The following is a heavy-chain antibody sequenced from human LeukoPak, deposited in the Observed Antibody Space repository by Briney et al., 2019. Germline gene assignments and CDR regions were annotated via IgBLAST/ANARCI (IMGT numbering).Heavy chain of an antibody. Sequence: SVKVSCKASGGTFNSYVISWVRQAPGQGLEWRGGIIPILVTANDAQNLQGRVTITAAESTSKDYMELSSLRSEDTAVYYCATTGRYSDGDRKLDPWGQGTLVTVSS. CDR3: ATTGRYSDGDRKLDP. CDR2: IIPILVTA. V-gene: IGHV1-69*13. J-gene: IGHJ5*02. D-gene: IGHD5-18*01. CDR1: GGTFNSYV.